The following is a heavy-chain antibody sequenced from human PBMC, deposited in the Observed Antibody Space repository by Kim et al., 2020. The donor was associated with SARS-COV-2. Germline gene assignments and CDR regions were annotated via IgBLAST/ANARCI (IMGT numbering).Heavy chain of an antibody. D-gene: IGHD6-13*01. CDR3: AVFAASGTKGYFDP. V-gene: IGHV4-31*03. CDR1: GGSISSGDFY. CDR2: IYASGST. J-gene: IGHJ5*02. Sequence: TLSLTCTVSGGSISSGDFYWSWIRQRPGEGLEWIAYIYASGSTYFNPSLKSRITISVDTSKNQFSLKLSSVTAADTAVYYCAVFAASGTKGYFDPWG.